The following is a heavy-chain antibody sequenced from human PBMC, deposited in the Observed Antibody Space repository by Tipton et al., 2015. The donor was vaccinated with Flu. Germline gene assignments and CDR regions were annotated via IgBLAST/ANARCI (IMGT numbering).Heavy chain of an antibody. J-gene: IGHJ4*02. CDR3: ASRLITIFGVAQFGY. CDR1: GGSISSSNW. Sequence: TLSLTCAVSGGSISSSNWWSWVRQPPGKGLEWIGEIYHSGSTNYNPSLKSRVTISVDKSKNQFSLKLSSVTAADTAVYYCASRLITIFGVAQFGYWGQGTLVTVSS. CDR2: IYHSGST. D-gene: IGHD3-3*01. V-gene: IGHV4-4*02.